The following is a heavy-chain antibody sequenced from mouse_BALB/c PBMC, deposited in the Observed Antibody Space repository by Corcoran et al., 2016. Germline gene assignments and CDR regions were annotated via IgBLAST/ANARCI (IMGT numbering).Heavy chain of an antibody. CDR1: GYTFTDYN. J-gene: IGHJ4*01. CDR3: AIYYGNYYYAMDY. CDR2: INPNYGST. V-gene: IGHV1-18*01. D-gene: IGHD2-1*01. Sequence: EVQLQQFGAELVKPGASVKISCKASGYTFTDYNMDWVKQSHGKSLEWIGDINPNYGSTSYNQKFKGKATLTVDKSSSTAYMELRSLTSEDTAVYYCAIYYGNYYYAMDYWGQGTSVTVSS.